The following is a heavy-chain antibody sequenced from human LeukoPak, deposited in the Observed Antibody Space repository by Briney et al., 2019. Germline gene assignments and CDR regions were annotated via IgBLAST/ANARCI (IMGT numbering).Heavy chain of an antibody. J-gene: IGHJ5*02. Sequence: GGSLRLSCSASGFTFSSYAMHWVRQAPGKGLEYVSAISNYGDSTYYADSVKGRFTISRDNSKNMLYLQMSSVRAEDTAVYYCVKDYYGSGSYSWFDPWGQGTLVTVSS. CDR1: GFTFSSYA. D-gene: IGHD3-10*01. CDR2: ISNYGDST. CDR3: VKDYYGSGSYSWFDP. V-gene: IGHV3-64D*06.